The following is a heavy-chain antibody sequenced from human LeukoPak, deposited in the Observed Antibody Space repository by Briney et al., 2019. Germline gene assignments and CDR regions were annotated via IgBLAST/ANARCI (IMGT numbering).Heavy chain of an antibody. Sequence: AXVKVSCKASGYTFTSYGISWVRQGPGQGVEGMLCIIAYNGNTNSPHTLPRRLPITTHTSTSTAYIELRSLRSDDTAVYYCARAGYYDILTGMDYWGQGTLVTVSS. J-gene: IGHJ4*02. CDR2: IIAYNGNT. D-gene: IGHD3-9*01. CDR3: ARAGYYDILTGMDY. CDR1: GYTFTSYG. V-gene: IGHV1-18*01.